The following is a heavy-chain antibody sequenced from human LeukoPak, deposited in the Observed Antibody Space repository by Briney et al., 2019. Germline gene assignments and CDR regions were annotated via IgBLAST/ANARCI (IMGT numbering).Heavy chain of an antibody. Sequence: SETLSLTCTVSGGSISSGGYYWSWIRQHPVKGLEWIGYIYYSGSTYYNPSLKSRVTISVDTSKNQFSLKLSSVTAADTAVYYCARVVVVVAATPMWFDPWGQGTLVTVSS. CDR1: GGSISSGGYY. CDR3: ARVVVVVAATPMWFDP. D-gene: IGHD2-15*01. V-gene: IGHV4-31*03. J-gene: IGHJ5*02. CDR2: IYYSGST.